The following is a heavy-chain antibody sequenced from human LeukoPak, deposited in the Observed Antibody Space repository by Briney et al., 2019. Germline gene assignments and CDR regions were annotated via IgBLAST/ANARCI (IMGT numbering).Heavy chain of an antibody. D-gene: IGHD3-10*01. CDR3: ARGLDPLLLWFGDRGDWFDP. CDR2: MNPNSGNT. Sequence: ASVKVSCKASGYTFTSYDINRARQATGQGLEWMGWMNPNSGNTGYAQKFQGRVTMTRNTSISTAYMELSSLRSEDTAVYYCARGLDPLLLWFGDRGDWFDPWGQGTLVTVSS. CDR1: GYTFTSYD. J-gene: IGHJ5*02. V-gene: IGHV1-8*01.